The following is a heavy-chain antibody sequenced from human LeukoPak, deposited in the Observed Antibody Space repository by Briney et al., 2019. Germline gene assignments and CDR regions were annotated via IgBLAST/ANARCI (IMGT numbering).Heavy chain of an antibody. CDR1: GFTFRSYG. V-gene: IGHV3-23*01. CDR2: ITTNGGRT. CDR3: AIMHGYYDGTGYWVQ. J-gene: IGHJ1*01. Sequence: GGSLRLSCAGSGFTFRSYGMSWVRQAPGKGLEWVSFITTNGGRTSYADSVEGRFTISRDNPRNTLYMQMNSLRDEDTAVYYCAIMHGYYDGTGYWVQWGQGTLVTVSS. D-gene: IGHD3-22*01.